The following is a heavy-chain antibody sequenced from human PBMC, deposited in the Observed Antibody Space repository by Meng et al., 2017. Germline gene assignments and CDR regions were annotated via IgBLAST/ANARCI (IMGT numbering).Heavy chain of an antibody. Sequence: GSLRLSCTVSGGSISSYYWSWIRQPPGKGLEWIGYIYYSGRTYYNPSLNSRVTISVDTSKNQFSLKLNSVTAADTAVYYCARARDGYNQRPFDYWGQGTLVTGAS. CDR3: ARARDGYNQRPFDY. CDR2: IYYSGRT. V-gene: IGHV4-59*01. CDR1: GGSISSYY. D-gene: IGHD5-24*01. J-gene: IGHJ4*02.